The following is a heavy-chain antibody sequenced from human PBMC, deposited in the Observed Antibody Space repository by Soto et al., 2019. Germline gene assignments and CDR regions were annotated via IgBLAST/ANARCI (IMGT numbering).Heavy chain of an antibody. CDR1: GFTFSSYA. CDR2: ISYDGSNK. D-gene: IGHD4-17*01. V-gene: IGHV3-30*04. Sequence: GGSLRLSCAASGFTFSSYAMHWVRQAPGKGLEWVAVISYDGSNKYYADSVKGRFTISRDNSKNTLYLQMNSLRAEDTAVYYCARQLTQTYGGNSNYYYGMDVWGQGTTVTVSS. CDR3: ARQLTQTYGGNSNYYYGMDV. J-gene: IGHJ6*02.